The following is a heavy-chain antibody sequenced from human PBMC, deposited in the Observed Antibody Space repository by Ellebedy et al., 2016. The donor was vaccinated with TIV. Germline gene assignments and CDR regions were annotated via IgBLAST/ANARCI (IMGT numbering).Heavy chain of an antibody. Sequence: GGSLRLSXAVSGFTFGGYSMNWVRQAPGKGLEWVSSISSANTYIYNANSVRGRFTISRDNAKNSLYLQMNSLRVEDTAVYYCTRSGGDGSGSDWYYFDYWGQGTRVTVSS. D-gene: IGHD3-10*01. CDR1: GFTFGGYS. CDR2: ISSANTYI. CDR3: TRSGGDGSGSDWYYFDY. J-gene: IGHJ4*02. V-gene: IGHV3-21*01.